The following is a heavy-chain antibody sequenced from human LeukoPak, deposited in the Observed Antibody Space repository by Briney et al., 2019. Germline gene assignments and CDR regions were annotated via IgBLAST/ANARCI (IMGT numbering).Heavy chain of an antibody. Sequence: SETLSLTCTVSGGSISSYCWIWVRQPAEKGLEWIGRICSSGSTIYNPSLKSRVAMSSDMSNNQLSLRLSSVTAADTAVYYCARDRGTDGSDQLDPWGQGTLVTVSS. CDR1: GGSISSYC. CDR2: ICSSGST. V-gene: IGHV4-4*07. D-gene: IGHD3-10*01. CDR3: ARDRGTDGSDQLDP. J-gene: IGHJ5*02.